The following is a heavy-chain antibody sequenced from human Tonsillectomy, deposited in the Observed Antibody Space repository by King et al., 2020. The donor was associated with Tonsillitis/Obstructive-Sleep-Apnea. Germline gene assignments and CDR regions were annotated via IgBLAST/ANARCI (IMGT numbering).Heavy chain of an antibody. J-gene: IGHJ4*02. D-gene: IGHD6-13*01. CDR3: TRDVGPTSSSSQGH. CDR2: ISSSSSYI. V-gene: IGHV3-21*01. Sequence: VQLVESGGGLVKPGGSLRLSCAASGFTFSSYNMNWVRQAPGKGLEWVSSISSSSSYIFYADSVKGRFTISRDNAKNSLYLQMNSLRAEDTAVYYCTRDVGPTSSSSQGHWGQGTLVTVSS. CDR1: GFTFSSYN.